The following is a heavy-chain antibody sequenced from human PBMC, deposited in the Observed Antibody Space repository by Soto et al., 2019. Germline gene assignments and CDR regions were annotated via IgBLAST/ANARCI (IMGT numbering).Heavy chain of an antibody. Sequence: EVQLLESGGGLVQPGGSLTLSCAASGFTFSDYTMSWVRQAPGKVLECISVILSDYNTYYAGSVMGRVTISRDNSKNTLYLEMNSLRAEDTAVYYCARRTSGYFGYWGQVALVTVSS. J-gene: IGHJ4*02. CDR3: ARRTSGYFGY. D-gene: IGHD6-19*01. V-gene: IGHV3-23*03. CDR2: ILSDYNT. CDR1: GFTFSDYT.